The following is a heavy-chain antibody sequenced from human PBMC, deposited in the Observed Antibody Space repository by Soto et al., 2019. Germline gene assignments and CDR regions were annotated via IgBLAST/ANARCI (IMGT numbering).Heavy chain of an antibody. CDR1: GGSIRIVGYY. Sequence: SETLSLTCSVSGGSIRIVGYYWSWIRHHPGKGLKWIGYIFYSGSTHYNPSLKSRVTISLDTSKNQFSLKLSSVTAADTAVYYCARDSTRGDSRVEPPAIWAFDIWGQGTMVTGSS. D-gene: IGHD2-2*01. CDR3: ARDSTRGDSRVEPPAIWAFDI. CDR2: IFYSGST. V-gene: IGHV4-61*08. J-gene: IGHJ3*02.